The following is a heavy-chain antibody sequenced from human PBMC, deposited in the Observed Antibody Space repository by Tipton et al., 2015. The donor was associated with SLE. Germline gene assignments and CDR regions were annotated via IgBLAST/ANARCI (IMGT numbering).Heavy chain of an antibody. CDR3: ARVVWSYGTVDF. V-gene: IGHV3-20*04. Sequence: SLRLSCAASGFTFSSYWMHWVRQAPGKGLVWVSRINWSGDSTYYVDSVKGRFTISRDNAKSSLYLQMNSLRAEDTALYFCARVVWSYGTVDFWGQGALLTVSS. D-gene: IGHD1-26*01. J-gene: IGHJ4*02. CDR2: INWSGDST. CDR1: GFTFSSYW.